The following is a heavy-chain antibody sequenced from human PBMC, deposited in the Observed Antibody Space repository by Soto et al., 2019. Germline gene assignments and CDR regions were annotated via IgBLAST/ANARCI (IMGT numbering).Heavy chain of an antibody. Sequence: EASVKVSCKASGYTFTGYYMHWVRQAPGQGLEWMGWINPNSGGTNYAQKFQGWVTMTRDTSISTAYMELSRLRSDDTAVYYCARDRIPLAVAGSVPDHYFDYWGQGTLVTVSS. D-gene: IGHD6-19*01. CDR3: ARDRIPLAVAGSVPDHYFDY. V-gene: IGHV1-2*04. J-gene: IGHJ4*02. CDR1: GYTFTGYY. CDR2: INPNSGGT.